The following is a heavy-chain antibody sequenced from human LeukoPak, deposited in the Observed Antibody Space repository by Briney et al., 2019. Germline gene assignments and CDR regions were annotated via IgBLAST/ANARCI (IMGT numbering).Heavy chain of an antibody. CDR2: ISWNRGSI. CDR1: GFTFYDYA. CDR3: AKGYCSSISCHADY. J-gene: IGHJ4*02. V-gene: IGHV3-9*01. Sequence: PGGSLRLSCAASGFTFYDYAMHWVRQAPGKGLEWVSGISWNRGSIGYADSVKGRFTISGDNAKMSLYLQMNSLRAEDTALYYCAKGYCSSISCHADYWGQGTLVTASS. D-gene: IGHD2-2*01.